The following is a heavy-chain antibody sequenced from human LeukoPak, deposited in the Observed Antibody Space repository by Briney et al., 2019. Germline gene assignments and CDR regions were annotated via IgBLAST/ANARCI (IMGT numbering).Heavy chain of an antibody. V-gene: IGHV1-46*01. CDR3: ARGSETYYDFWSGYTAFDY. J-gene: IGHJ4*02. CDR2: INPSGGST. CDR1: GYTFTSYG. Sequence: GASVKVSCKASGYTFTSYGISWVRQAPGQGLEWMGIINPSGGSTSYAQKFQGRVTMTRDTSTSTVYMELSSLRSEDTAVYYCARGSETYYDFWSGYTAFDYWGQGTLVTVSS. D-gene: IGHD3-3*01.